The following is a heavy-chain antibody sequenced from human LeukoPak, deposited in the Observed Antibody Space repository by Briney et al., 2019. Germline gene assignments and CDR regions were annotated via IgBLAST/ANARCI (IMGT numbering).Heavy chain of an antibody. Sequence: SETLSLTCTVSGGSLSSSSYYWGWIRQPPGKGLEWIGSIYYSGSTYYNPSLKSRVTISVDTSKNQFSLKLSSVTAADTAVYYCARHSGSYWYWGQGTLVTVSS. CDR2: IYYSGST. V-gene: IGHV4-39*01. J-gene: IGHJ4*02. CDR3: ARHSGSYWY. D-gene: IGHD1-26*01. CDR1: GGSLSSSSYY.